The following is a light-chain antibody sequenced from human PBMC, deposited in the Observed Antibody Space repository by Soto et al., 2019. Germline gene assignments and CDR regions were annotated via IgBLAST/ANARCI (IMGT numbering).Light chain of an antibody. J-gene: IGKJ1*01. Sequence: DIQMTQSPSSLSASVGDRVTITCRASQGISNDLGWYQQKPGKAPKRLIYTASNLQSGVPPRFSGCGSGTEFTLSISNLQPDDCATYYCQQYENYWTFGQGTRVEIK. CDR2: TAS. CDR3: QQYENYWT. CDR1: QGISND. V-gene: IGKV1-17*02.